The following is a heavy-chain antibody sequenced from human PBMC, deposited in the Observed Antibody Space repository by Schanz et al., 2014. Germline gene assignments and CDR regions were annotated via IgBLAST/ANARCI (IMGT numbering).Heavy chain of an antibody. CDR1: GFTFNSYA. CDR3: AKHVRSLTGNDY. D-gene: IGHD3-9*01. V-gene: IGHV3-23*04. J-gene: IGHJ4*02. CDR2: IGGSGDST. Sequence: DVQLVESGGGLVQPGRSLRLSCAASGFTFNSYAFHWVRQAPGKGLEWVSGIGGSGDSTHYADSVKGRFIISRDNSKNTLYLQVNSLRAEDTAVYYCAKHVRSLTGNDYWGQGTLVTVSS.